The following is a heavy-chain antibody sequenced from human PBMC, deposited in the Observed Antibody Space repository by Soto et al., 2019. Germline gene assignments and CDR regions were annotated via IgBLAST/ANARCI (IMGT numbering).Heavy chain of an antibody. V-gene: IGHV3-23*01. CDR1: GFTFSSYA. CDR3: AKDKPHPKWLPEWYFDY. J-gene: IGHJ4*02. D-gene: IGHD3-22*01. Sequence: GGSLRLSCAASGFTFSSYAMSWVRQAPGKGLEWVSAISGSGGSTYYADSVKGRFTISRDNSKNTLYLQMNSLRAEDTAVYYCAKDKPHPKWLPEWYFDYWGQGTLVTVSS. CDR2: ISGSGGST.